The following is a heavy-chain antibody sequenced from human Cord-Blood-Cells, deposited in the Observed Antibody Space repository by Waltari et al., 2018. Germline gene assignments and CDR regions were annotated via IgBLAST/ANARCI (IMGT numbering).Heavy chain of an antibody. CDR2: IYTSGSP. CDR3: ARGHIAAGSLDI. D-gene: IGHD6-6*01. CDR1: GGSISSYY. V-gene: IGHV4-4*07. J-gene: IGHJ3*02. Sequence: QVQLQESGPGLVKPSETLSLTCTVSGGSISSYYRSWIRQPAGKGLEWFGRIYTSGSPNYNPSLKSRVTMSVDTSKNQFSLKLSSVTAADTAVYYCARGHIAAGSLDIWGQGTMVTVSS.